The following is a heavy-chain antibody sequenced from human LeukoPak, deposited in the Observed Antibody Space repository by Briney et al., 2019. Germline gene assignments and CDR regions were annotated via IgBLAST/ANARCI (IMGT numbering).Heavy chain of an antibody. CDR3: ARVRGGVDY. V-gene: IGHV3-11*01. D-gene: IGHD3-10*01. CDR1: GFIFSSYA. J-gene: IGHJ4*02. CDR2: ISGSGSTI. Sequence: GGSLRLSCAASGFIFSSYAMSWIRQAPGKGLEWVSYISGSGSTIYYADSVKGRFTISRDNAKNSLYLQMNRLRAEDTAIYYCARVRGGVDYWGQGTLVTVSS.